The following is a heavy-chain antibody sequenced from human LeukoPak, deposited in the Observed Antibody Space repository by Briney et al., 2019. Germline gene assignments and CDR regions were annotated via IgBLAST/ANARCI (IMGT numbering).Heavy chain of an antibody. CDR2: ISGGSSTI. CDR1: GFTFSSYT. V-gene: IGHV3-48*04. CDR3: ARDVGGSLDY. J-gene: IGHJ4*02. D-gene: IGHD1-26*01. Sequence: PGGSLRLSCAASGFTFSSYTMHWVRQAPGKGLEWISSISGGSSTIYYADSVKGRFTISRDNAKNSLYLQMNSLRAEDTAVYYCARDVGGSLDYWGQGTLVTVSS.